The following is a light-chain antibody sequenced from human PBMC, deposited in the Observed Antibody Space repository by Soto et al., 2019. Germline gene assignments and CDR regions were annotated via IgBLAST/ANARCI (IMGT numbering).Light chain of an antibody. CDR3: QRPGT. J-gene: IGKJ4*01. CDR1: QGISSY. CDR2: AAS. V-gene: IGKV1-8*01. Sequence: AIRMTQSPSSFSASTGDRVTITCRASQGISSYLAWYQQKPGKAPTLLIYAASTLQSGVPSRFSGSGSWTDFTLTISCLQSEDFATYYCQRPGTFGGGTKVEIK.